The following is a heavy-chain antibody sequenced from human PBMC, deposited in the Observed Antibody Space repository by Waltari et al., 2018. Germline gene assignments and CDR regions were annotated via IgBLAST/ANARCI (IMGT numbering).Heavy chain of an antibody. D-gene: IGHD1-26*01. CDR2: IYYGGST. J-gene: IGHJ4*02. CDR3: ARERSSGSYFDF. Sequence: QVQLQESGPRLVKPSETLSLTCTVSGGSISSHYWSWIRRPPGKGLEWIGYIYYGGSTNYNPSVKSRVTISVDTSKNQFSLKLISVTAADTAAYYCARERSSGSYFDFWGQGILVTVSS. CDR1: GGSISSHY. V-gene: IGHV4-59*11.